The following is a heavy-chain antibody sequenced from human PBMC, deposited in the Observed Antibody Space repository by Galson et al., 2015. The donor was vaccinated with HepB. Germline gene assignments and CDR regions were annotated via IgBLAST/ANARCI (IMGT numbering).Heavy chain of an antibody. V-gene: IGHV3-48*03. CDR3: ARGWGAT. CDR2: ISSSGSTI. J-gene: IGHJ4*02. Sequence: SLRLSCAVSGFTLNTNEMSWVRQAPGKGLEWISYISSSGSTIYYADSVKGRFTISRDTAKNSVYLQLNSLRAEDTAVYYCARGWGATWGQGTLVTVSS. D-gene: IGHD3-16*01. CDR1: GFTLNTNE.